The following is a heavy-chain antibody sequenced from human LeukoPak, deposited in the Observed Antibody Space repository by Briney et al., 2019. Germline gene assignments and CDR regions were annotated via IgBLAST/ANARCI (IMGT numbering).Heavy chain of an antibody. V-gene: IGHV3-23*01. Sequence: GGSLRLSCAASGFTFSSYAMSWVRQAPGKGLEWVSLISGSGGSTYYADSVKGRFTISRDNSKNSLYLQMNNLRDEDTAVYYCARGGSSCFDSWGQGTLVTVSS. J-gene: IGHJ4*02. CDR1: GFTFSSYA. CDR3: ARGGSSCFDS. CDR2: ISGSGGST. D-gene: IGHD6-13*01.